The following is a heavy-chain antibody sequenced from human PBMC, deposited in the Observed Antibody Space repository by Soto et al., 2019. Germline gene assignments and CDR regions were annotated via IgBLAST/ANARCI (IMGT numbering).Heavy chain of an antibody. CDR3: TRKVATFTFDY. J-gene: IGHJ4*02. CDR2: INPDSGGT. V-gene: IGHV1-2*02. Sequence: GWVKVSFKASGYMFTRYYIHWVRRAPGQGLEWMGWINPDSGGTNYQQKFQGRVTMTRDTSISTAYMELSSLRSDDTAVYYCTRKVATFTFDYWGQGTLVTVSS. D-gene: IGHD5-12*01. CDR1: GYMFTRYY.